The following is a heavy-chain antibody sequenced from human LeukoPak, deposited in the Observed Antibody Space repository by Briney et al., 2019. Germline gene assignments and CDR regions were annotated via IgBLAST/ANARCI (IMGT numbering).Heavy chain of an antibody. CDR3: ARDVDTAVVKEGFDY. D-gene: IGHD5-18*01. CDR1: GYTFTGYY. J-gene: IGHJ4*02. Sequence: ASVKVSCKASGYTFTGYYMHWARQAPGQGLEWMGWINPSGGSTSYAQKFQGRVTMTRDTSTSTVYMELSSLRSEDTAVYYCARDVDTAVVKEGFDYWGQGTLVTVSS. CDR2: INPSGGST. V-gene: IGHV1-46*01.